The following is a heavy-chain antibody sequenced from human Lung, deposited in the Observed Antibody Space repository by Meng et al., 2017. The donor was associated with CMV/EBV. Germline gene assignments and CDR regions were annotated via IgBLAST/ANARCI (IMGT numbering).Heavy chain of an antibody. CDR3: ARDGPLRFLEWSPYYFDY. Sequence: ASVKVSXKASGYTFTNYGISWVRQAPGQGLEWMGWISGYTGNTNYAQKVQDRVIMTTDTPTSTAYMELRSLRSDDTAVYYCARDGPLRFLEWSPYYFDYWGQGKXVXVSS. CDR1: GYTFTNYG. V-gene: IGHV1-18*01. J-gene: IGHJ4*02. CDR2: ISGYTGNT. D-gene: IGHD3-3*01.